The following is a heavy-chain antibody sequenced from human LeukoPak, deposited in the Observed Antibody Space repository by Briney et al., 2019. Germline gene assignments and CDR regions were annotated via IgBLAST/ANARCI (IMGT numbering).Heavy chain of an antibody. CDR1: GFTFNTYT. CDR3: ARTGDFDY. CDR2: ISGSSGII. V-gene: IGHV3-48*01. D-gene: IGHD7-27*01. Sequence: GGSLRLPCAASGFTFNTYTMNWVRQAPGKGLEWVSYISGSSGIIDYADSVRGRFTISRDNAKNSLYLQMNSLRAEDTAVYYCARTGDFDYWGQGILVTVSS. J-gene: IGHJ4*02.